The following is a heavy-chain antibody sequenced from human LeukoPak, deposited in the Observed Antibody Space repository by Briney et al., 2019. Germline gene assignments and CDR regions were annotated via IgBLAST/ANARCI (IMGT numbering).Heavy chain of an antibody. V-gene: IGHV1-2*02. CDR1: GYTFTGYY. J-gene: IGHJ5*02. CDR2: INPNSGGT. Sequence: ASVKVSCKASGYTFTGYYMHWVRQAPGQGLEWMGWINPNSGGTNYAQKFQGRVTMTTDTSTSTAYMELRSLRSDDTAVYYCARGYSGYDYLSWFDPWGQGTLVTVSS. CDR3: ARGYSGYDYLSWFDP. D-gene: IGHD5-12*01.